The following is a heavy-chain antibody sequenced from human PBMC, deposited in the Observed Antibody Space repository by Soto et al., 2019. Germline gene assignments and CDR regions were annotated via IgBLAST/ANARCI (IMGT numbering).Heavy chain of an antibody. CDR3: ARGDSTDCSNGVCSFFYNHDMDV. J-gene: IGHJ6*02. V-gene: IGHV1-2*04. Sequence: SVKVSCKASGYNFTDYHIHWVRQAPGQGLEWLGRINPKSGGTSTAQKFQGWVTMTTDTSISTASMELTRLTSDDTAIYYCARGDSTDCSNGVCSFFYNHDMDVWGQGTTVTVSS. CDR1: GYNFTDYH. CDR2: INPKSGGT. D-gene: IGHD2-8*01.